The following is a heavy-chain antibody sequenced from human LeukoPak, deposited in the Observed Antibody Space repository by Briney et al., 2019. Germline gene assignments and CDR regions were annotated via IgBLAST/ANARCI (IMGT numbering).Heavy chain of an antibody. D-gene: IGHD3-10*02. CDR2: ITSSGSDT. V-gene: IGHV3-48*03. Sequence: PGGSLRLSCAASGFTFSHYEMNWVRQAPGKGLEWVSYITSSGSDTYYADSVRGRFTISRDNANDSLYLQMNRLRVEDTAVYYCAELGITMIGGVWGKGTTVTISS. CDR1: GFTFSHYE. CDR3: AELGITMIGGV. J-gene: IGHJ6*04.